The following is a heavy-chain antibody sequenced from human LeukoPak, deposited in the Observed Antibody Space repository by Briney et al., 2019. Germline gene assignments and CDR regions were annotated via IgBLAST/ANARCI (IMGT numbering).Heavy chain of an antibody. CDR1: GLVFSMYG. CDR2: FSGNGGAT. J-gene: IGHJ6*03. Sequence: GGSLRLSCTASGLVFSMYGMSWVRQAPGKGLEWVSAFSGNGGATYYADSVKGRFTISRDNSMSTLYLQMNDLRVEDTAVYYCAKDWNQFGSGSHLDYMDVWGKGTTVTVS. D-gene: IGHD3-10*01. V-gene: IGHV3-23*01. CDR3: AKDWNQFGSGSHLDYMDV.